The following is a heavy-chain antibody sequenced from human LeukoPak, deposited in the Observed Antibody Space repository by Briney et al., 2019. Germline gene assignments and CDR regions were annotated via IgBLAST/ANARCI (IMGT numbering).Heavy chain of an antibody. D-gene: IGHD6-13*01. CDR1: GGSISSTSYY. CDR2: IYYSGST. Sequence: PSETLSLTCTVSGGSISSTSYYWGWIRQPPGKGLEWIGSIYYSGSTYYNPSLKSRVTISVDTSKNQFSLKLSSVTAADTAVYYCAREKPSWLYYFDYWGQGTLVTVSS. V-gene: IGHV4-39*07. CDR3: AREKPSWLYYFDY. J-gene: IGHJ4*02.